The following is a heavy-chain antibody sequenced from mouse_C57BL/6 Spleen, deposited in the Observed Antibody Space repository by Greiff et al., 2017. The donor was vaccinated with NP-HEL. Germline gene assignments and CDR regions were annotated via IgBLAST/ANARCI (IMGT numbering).Heavy chain of an antibody. Sequence: EVQLQQSGPELVKPGASVKISCKASGYTFTDYYMNWVKQSHGKSLEWIGDINPNNGGTSYNQKFKGKATLTVDKSSSTAYMELRSLTSEDSAVYYCARGQPSCAYWGQGTLVTVSA. CDR1: GYTFTDYY. J-gene: IGHJ3*01. CDR2: INPNNGGT. V-gene: IGHV1-26*01. CDR3: ARGQPSCAY. D-gene: IGHD6-1*01.